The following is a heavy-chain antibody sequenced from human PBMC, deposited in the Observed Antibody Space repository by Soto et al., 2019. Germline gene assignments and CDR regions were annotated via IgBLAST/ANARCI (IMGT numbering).Heavy chain of an antibody. CDR3: APDPKAMPGITMVRGVIHAPFDY. V-gene: IGHV3-23*01. CDR2: ISGSGGST. CDR1: GFTFSSYA. J-gene: IGHJ4*02. Sequence: EVQLLESGGGLVQPGGSLRLSCAASGFTFSSYAMRWVRQAPGKGLEWVSAISGSGGSTYYADSVKGRFTISRDNSKNTLYLQMNSLRAEDTAVYYCAPDPKAMPGITMVRGVIHAPFDYWGQGTLVTVSS. D-gene: IGHD3-10*01.